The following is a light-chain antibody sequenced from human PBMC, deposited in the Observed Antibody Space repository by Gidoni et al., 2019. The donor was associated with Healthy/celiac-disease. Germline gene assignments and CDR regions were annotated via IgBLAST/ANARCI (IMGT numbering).Light chain of an antibody. CDR3: QQYGSSWT. CDR2: GAS. Sequence: IVLTQYPGTLSLSPGERATLSCRASQSVSSSYLAWYQQKPGQAPRLLIYGASSRATGIPDRFSVSGSGTDFTLTISRLEPEDFAVYYCQQYGSSWTFGQGTKVEIK. J-gene: IGKJ1*01. CDR1: QSVSSSY. V-gene: IGKV3-20*01.